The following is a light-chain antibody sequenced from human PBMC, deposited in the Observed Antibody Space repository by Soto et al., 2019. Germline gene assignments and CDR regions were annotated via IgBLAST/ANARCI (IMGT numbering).Light chain of an antibody. Sequence: DIQMTQSPSTLSGSVGDRVTITCRASQTISSWLAWYQQKPGKAPKVLIYHASNLQSGVPSRFSGSGSGTDFTLTISSLQPEDFATYYCQQANSFPRTFGQGTKVDIK. CDR1: QTISSW. V-gene: IGKV1-5*01. CDR3: QQANSFPRT. CDR2: HAS. J-gene: IGKJ1*01.